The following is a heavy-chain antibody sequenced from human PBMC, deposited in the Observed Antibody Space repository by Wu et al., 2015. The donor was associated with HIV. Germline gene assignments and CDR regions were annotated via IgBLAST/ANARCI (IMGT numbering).Heavy chain of an antibody. CDR3: ARAPVAVTTSYGMGR. J-gene: IGHJ6*02. CDR2: IIPIFGTA. CDR1: GGTFSSYA. Sequence: QVQLVQSGAEVKKPGSSVKVSCKASGGTFSSYAISWVRQAPGQGLEWMGGIIPIFGTANYAQKFQGRVTITTDESTSTAYMELSSLRSEDTAVYYCARAPVAVTTSYGMGRLGPRGPTVTVSS. V-gene: IGHV1-69*05. D-gene: IGHD2-21*02.